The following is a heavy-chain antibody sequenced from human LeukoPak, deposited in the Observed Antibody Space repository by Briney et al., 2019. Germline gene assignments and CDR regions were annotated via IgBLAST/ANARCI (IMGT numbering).Heavy chain of an antibody. CDR2: IGPSGANT. J-gene: IGHJ4*02. Sequence: PGGTLKLSCAASGFSFNIHGMNWVRQTPGKGLEWVSGIGPSGANTYYADSVKGRFTISRDTSKNMVFLQMNSLRVEDTAVYYCARGIDYWGRGTLVTVSS. CDR3: ARGIDY. CDR1: GFSFNIHG. V-gene: IGHV3-23*01.